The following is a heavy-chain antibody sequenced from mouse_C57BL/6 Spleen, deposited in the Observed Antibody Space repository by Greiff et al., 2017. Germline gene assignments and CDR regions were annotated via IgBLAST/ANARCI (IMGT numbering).Heavy chain of an antibody. J-gene: IGHJ4*01. Sequence: VQLQQSGPGLVQPSQSLSITCTVSGFSLTSYGVHWVRQSPGKGLEWLGVIWRGGSTDYNAAFMSRLSITKDNSKSQVFFKMNSLQADDTSIYXCAKTKPHLVKDAMDYWGQGTSVTVSS. D-gene: IGHD2-2*01. CDR1: GFSLTSYG. CDR2: IWRGGST. V-gene: IGHV2-5*01. CDR3: AKTKPHLVKDAMDY.